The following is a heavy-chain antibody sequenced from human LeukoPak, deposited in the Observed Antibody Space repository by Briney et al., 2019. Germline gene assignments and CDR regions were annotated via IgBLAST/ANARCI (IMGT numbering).Heavy chain of an antibody. CDR2: ISASGAST. CDR1: GFTFSSYA. Sequence: GGSLRLSCAASGFTFSSYAMSWVRHAPGKGLEWVSVISASGASTYNADSVKGRFTISRDNSKNTLYLQMNSLRVEDTALYFCAKGVSTRPLYYFDYWGQGTLVTVSS. V-gene: IGHV3-23*01. CDR3: AKGVSTRPLYYFDY. J-gene: IGHJ4*02. D-gene: IGHD6-6*01.